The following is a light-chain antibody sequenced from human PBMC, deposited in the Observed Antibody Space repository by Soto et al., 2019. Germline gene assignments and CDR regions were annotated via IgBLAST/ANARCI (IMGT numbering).Light chain of an antibody. V-gene: IGKV3-11*01. CDR3: QQRHMWPIT. CDR1: QSFRGL. Sequence: EVVLTQSPVTLSLSPGERATLSCRASQSFRGLLAWYQQKPGQAPRLLIYDAYNRATGNPTRFSGSGSGTDFTLTISSLEPEDSAVYYCQQRHMWPITFGQGTRLEIK. J-gene: IGKJ5*01. CDR2: DAY.